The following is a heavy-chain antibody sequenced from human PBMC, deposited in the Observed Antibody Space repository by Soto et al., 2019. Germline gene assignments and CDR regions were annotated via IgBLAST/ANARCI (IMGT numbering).Heavy chain of an antibody. CDR1: GGSISSYY. CDR2: VHHSWGS. CDR3: ARQGFGPLHGLVDV. D-gene: IGHD3-10*01. V-gene: IGHV4-59*08. Sequence: QVQLQESGPGLVKPSETLSLSCTVSGGSISSYYWSWFRQSPGQRMEWIGYVHHSWGSSYNPSLHSRVAISLDTSKSQFSLKVTYVTATDTAVYYCARQGFGPLHGLVDVWGQGTTVTVSS. J-gene: IGHJ6*02.